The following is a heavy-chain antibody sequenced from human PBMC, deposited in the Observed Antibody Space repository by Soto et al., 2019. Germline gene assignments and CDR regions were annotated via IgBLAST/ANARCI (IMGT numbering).Heavy chain of an antibody. CDR3: TQGGDYVTDY. D-gene: IGHD4-17*01. V-gene: IGHV3-73*02. CDR2: IRSKANSYAT. CDR1: GFTFSGSA. Sequence: EVQLVESGGGLVQPGGSLKLSCAASGFTFSGSAMHWVRQASGKGLEWVGRIRSKANSYATAYAASVKGRFTISRDDSKITAYLQMNSLKTEDTAVYYCTQGGDYVTDYFGQGTLVTVSS. J-gene: IGHJ4*02.